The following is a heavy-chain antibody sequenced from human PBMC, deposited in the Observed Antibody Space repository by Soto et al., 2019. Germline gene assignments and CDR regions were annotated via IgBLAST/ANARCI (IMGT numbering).Heavy chain of an antibody. Sequence: SETLSLTCSVYGVSFSCYYWSWIRQPPGKRLEWSGEINHRGWTTDNPSLKSRFTMSVATSRNQMFLTLHSVPAADAGGSHWKRGQGSSCPHWGQGTLVTVSS. D-gene: IGHD6-13*01. CDR1: GVSFSCYY. CDR3: KRGQGSSCPH. J-gene: IGHJ4*02. V-gene: IGHV4-34*01. CDR2: INHRGWT.